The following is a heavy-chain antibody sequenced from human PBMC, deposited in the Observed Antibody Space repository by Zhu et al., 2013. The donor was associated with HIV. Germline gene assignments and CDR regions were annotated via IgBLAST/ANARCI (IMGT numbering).Heavy chain of an antibody. CDR1: GGSISSGDYF. CDR2: ISYSGST. Sequence: QVQLQESGPGLVKPSETLSLTCTVSGGSISSGDYFWSWIRQHPGRGLDWIGYISYSGSTYYNPSLKSRVAMSVDTSKNQFSLSLSSVTAADTAVYYCARARPVVVTAIRYYFDYWGPGNPGHRLL. D-gene: IGHD2-21*02. V-gene: IGHV4-31*03. CDR3: ARARPVVVTAIRYYFDY. J-gene: IGHJ4*02.